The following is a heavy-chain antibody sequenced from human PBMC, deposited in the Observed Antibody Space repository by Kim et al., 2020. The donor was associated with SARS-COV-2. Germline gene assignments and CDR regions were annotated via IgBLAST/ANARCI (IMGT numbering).Heavy chain of an antibody. CDR3: SIESGNTFYSDR. CDR1: GYTFTSYL. J-gene: IGHJ4*02. Sequence: ASVKVSCKASGYTFTSYLINWLRQAPGQGLEWMGAINPGGDFTRYAQNFQGRITMTSDTSTSTAYMELSSLISEDTAVYYFSIESGNTFYSDRWRQG. CDR2: INPGGDFT. V-gene: IGHV1-46*03.